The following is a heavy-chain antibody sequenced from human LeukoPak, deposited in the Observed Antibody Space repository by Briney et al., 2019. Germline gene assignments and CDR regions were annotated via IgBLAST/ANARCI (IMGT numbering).Heavy chain of an antibody. CDR2: IKEDGTET. J-gene: IGHJ4*02. CDR1: GFMFSSNW. Sequence: GGSLRLSCAASGFMFSSNWMSWVRLAPGKGLEWVANIKEDGTETYYVDSVKGRFTISRDNAKNSLYLQMNSLRVEDTAVYYCAKEGRSLQTYWGQGALVTVFS. CDR3: AKEGRSLQTY. D-gene: IGHD5-24*01. V-gene: IGHV3-7*03.